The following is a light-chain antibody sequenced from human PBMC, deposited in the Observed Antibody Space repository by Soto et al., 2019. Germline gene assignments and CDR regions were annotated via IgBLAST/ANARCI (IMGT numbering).Light chain of an antibody. CDR1: QTVSRSY. Sequence: EIVLTQSPDTLSLSPGERATLSFRSSQTVSRSYLAWYQQKPGQAPRLLMYGASSRATGIPDRFSGSGSGTDFTLTISRLEPEDFAVYYCQQYASSPWTFAQGTKVDIK. CDR3: QQYASSPWT. V-gene: IGKV3-20*01. CDR2: GAS. J-gene: IGKJ1*01.